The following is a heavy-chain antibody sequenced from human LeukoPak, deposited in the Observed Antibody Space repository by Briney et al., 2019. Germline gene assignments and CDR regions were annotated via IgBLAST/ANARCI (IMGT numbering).Heavy chain of an antibody. J-gene: IGHJ5*02. D-gene: IGHD5-18*01. Sequence: GASVKVSCKASGYTFTGYYMHWVRQAPGQGLEWMGWINPNSGGTNYAQKFQGRVTMTRDTSIRTAYMELSRLRSDDTAVYYCARAFALGGAMVTSYWFDPWGQGTLVTVSS. CDR1: GYTFTGYY. V-gene: IGHV1-2*02. CDR3: ARAFALGGAMVTSYWFDP. CDR2: INPNSGGT.